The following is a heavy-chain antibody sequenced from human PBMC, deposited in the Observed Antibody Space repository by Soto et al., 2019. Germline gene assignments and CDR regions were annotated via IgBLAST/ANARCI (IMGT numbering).Heavy chain of an antibody. V-gene: IGHV4-39*01. D-gene: IGHD3-10*01. CDR2: IYYSGST. Sequence: SETLSLTCTVSGGCISSSSYYWGWIRQPPGKGLEWIGSIYYSGSTYYNPSLKSRVTISVDTSKNQFSLKLSSVTAADTAVYYCATLWFGEGNYWGQGTLVTVSS. CDR3: ATLWFGEGNY. CDR1: GGCISSSSYY. J-gene: IGHJ4*02.